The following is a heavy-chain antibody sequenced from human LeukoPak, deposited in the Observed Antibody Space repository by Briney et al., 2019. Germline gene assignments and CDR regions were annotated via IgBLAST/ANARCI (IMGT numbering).Heavy chain of an antibody. J-gene: IGHJ4*02. CDR3: ARFSGWSFFFDY. V-gene: IGHV4-4*07. Sequence: SETLSLTCTVSGGSISSHYWSWIRQPAGKGLEWIGRIYTSGSTNYNPSLKSRVTISVDTSKNQFSLELRSVTAADTAVYYCARFSGWSFFFDYWGQGTLVTVSS. CDR2: IYTSGST. D-gene: IGHD6-19*01. CDR1: GGSISSHY.